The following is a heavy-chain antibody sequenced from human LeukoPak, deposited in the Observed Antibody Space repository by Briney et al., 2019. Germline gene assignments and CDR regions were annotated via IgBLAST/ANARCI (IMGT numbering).Heavy chain of an antibody. V-gene: IGHV4-34*01. CDR3: ARGPPGWSLDY. Sequence: SETLSLTCAVYGGSFSGYYWSWIRQPPGKGLEWIGEINHSGSTNYNPSLKSRVTISVDTSKNQFSLKLSSVTAADTAVYYCARGPPGWSLDYWGQGTLVTVSS. CDR1: GGSFSGYY. J-gene: IGHJ4*02. CDR2: INHSGST. D-gene: IGHD1-26*01.